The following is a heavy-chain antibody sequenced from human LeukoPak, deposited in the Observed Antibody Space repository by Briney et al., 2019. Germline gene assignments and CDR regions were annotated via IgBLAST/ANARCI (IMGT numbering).Heavy chain of an antibody. V-gene: IGHV3-23*01. CDR1: GFTVSSNY. Sequence: GGSLRLSCAASGFTVSSNYMSWVRQAPGKGLEWVSVISGSGCTTYYADSVKGRFTLSRDNSKNTVFLQMNSLRAEDTAVYYCAKSIGGVVVVAADYWGQGTLVTVSS. D-gene: IGHD2-15*01. CDR2: ISGSGCTT. CDR3: AKSIGGVVVVAADY. J-gene: IGHJ4*02.